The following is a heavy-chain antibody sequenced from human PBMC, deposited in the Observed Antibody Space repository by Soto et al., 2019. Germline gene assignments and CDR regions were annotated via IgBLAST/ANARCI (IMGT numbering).Heavy chain of an antibody. V-gene: IGHV3-11*01. J-gene: IGHJ6*02. Sequence: VQLVESGGDLVKPGGSLKLSCAASGFSFSDHYMTWIRQAPGKGLEWVSHISSSGTTKTYADSVRGRFTISRDNAKKSLLLEMNSLRAEDTALYYCATLSRGYYNGMDVWGQGTTVTVSS. CDR2: ISSSGTTK. CDR1: GFSFSDHY. CDR3: ATLSRGYYNGMDV.